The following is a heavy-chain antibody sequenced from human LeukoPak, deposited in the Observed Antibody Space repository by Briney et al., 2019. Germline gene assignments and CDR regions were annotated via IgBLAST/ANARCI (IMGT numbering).Heavy chain of an antibody. D-gene: IGHD1-14*01. Sequence: ASVKVPCKASGYTFTCYGISWVRQAPGQGLEWMGWTSAYNGNTNYAQKLQGRVTMTTDTSTSTAYMELRSLRSDDTAVYYCAREHTGRFDPWGQGTLVTVSS. J-gene: IGHJ5*02. CDR3: AREHTGRFDP. V-gene: IGHV1-18*01. CDR2: TSAYNGNT. CDR1: GYTFTCYG.